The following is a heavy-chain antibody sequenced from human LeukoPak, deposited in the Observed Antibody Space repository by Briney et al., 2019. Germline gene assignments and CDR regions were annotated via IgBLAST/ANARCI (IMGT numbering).Heavy chain of an antibody. Sequence: GGSLRLSCAASGFSFSNYWMSWVRQAPGKGLEWVASIKLDGSAKYYVDSVKGRFTISRDNAKNSLYLQVNSLRADDTAVYYCARMSGSYPFDYWGQGTLVTVSS. V-gene: IGHV3-7*01. CDR2: IKLDGSAK. J-gene: IGHJ4*02. D-gene: IGHD1-26*01. CDR3: ARMSGSYPFDY. CDR1: GFSFSNYW.